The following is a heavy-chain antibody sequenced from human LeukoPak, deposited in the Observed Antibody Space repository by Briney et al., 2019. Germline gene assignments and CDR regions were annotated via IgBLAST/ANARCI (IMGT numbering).Heavy chain of an antibody. CDR2: IWYDGSNK. J-gene: IGHJ4*02. Sequence: AGGSLRLSCAVSGITLSNYGMSWVRQAPGKGLEWVAVIWYDGSNKYYADSVKGRFTISRDNSKNTLYLQLNSLRAEDTAVYYCARDPPYCSGGSCYPDYWGQGTLVTVSS. V-gene: IGHV3-33*08. CDR1: GITLSNYG. CDR3: ARDPPYCSGGSCYPDY. D-gene: IGHD2-15*01.